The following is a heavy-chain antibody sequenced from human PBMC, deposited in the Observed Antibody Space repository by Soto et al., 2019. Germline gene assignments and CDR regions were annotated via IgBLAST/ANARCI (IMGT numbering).Heavy chain of an antibody. CDR2: ISYSGST. CDR3: ARIPSYYDFWSGSTSLYGMDV. J-gene: IGHJ6*02. Sequence: SETLSLTCTVSSDSISSYYWSWIRQPPGKRLEWIGYISYSGSTYYNPSLKSRVTISVDTSKNQFSLKLSSVTAADTAVYYCARIPSYYDFWSGSTSLYGMDVWGQGTTVTVSS. CDR1: SDSISSYY. D-gene: IGHD3-3*01. V-gene: IGHV4-59*12.